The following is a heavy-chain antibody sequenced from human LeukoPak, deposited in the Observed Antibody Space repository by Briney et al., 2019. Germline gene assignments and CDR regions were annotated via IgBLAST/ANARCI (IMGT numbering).Heavy chain of an antibody. V-gene: IGHV4-59*01. CDR3: AGGYSSGWGQTGYFQH. D-gene: IGHD6-19*01. Sequence: SETLSLTCTVSGGSISSYYWSWIRQPPGKGLEWIGYIYYSGSTNYNPSLKSRVTISVDTSKNQFSLKLSSVTAADTAVYYCAGGYSSGWGQTGYFQHWGQGTLVTVSS. CDR1: GGSISSYY. J-gene: IGHJ1*01. CDR2: IYYSGST.